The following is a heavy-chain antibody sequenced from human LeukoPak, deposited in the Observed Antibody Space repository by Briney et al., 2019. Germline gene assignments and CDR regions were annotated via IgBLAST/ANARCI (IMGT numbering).Heavy chain of an antibody. J-gene: IGHJ3*02. CDR1: GFTFPNAW. Sequence: GGSLRLSCAASGFTFPNAWMTWVRQAPGKGLEWVGLIKRKIDGETTDYAAPVKGRFTILRDDSENTLHLQMNSLRTEGTALYYCTTVVAVAGTYGFDIWGQGTMVTVSS. CDR3: TTVVAVAGTYGFDI. CDR2: IKRKIDGETT. V-gene: IGHV3-15*01. D-gene: IGHD6-19*01.